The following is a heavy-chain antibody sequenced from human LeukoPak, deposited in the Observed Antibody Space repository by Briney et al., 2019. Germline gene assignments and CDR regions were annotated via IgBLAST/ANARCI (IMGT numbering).Heavy chain of an antibody. CDR3: AKDRDSSGYYPAYFQH. J-gene: IGHJ1*01. CDR1: GFTFSSYG. CDR2: IRYDGSNK. Sequence: PGGSLRLSCAASGFTFSSYGMHWVRQAPGKGLEWVAFIRYDGSNKYYADSVKGRFTISRDNSKNTLYLQMNSLRAEDTAVYYCAKDRDSSGYYPAYFQHWGQGTLVTVSS. V-gene: IGHV3-30*02. D-gene: IGHD3-22*01.